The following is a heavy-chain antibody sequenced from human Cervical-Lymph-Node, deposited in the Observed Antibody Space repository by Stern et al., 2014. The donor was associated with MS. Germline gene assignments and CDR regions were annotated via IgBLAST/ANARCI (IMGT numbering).Heavy chain of an antibody. J-gene: IGHJ6*02. CDR1: GYRFNSYG. V-gene: IGHV1-18*01. CDR3: ARTNPLRFGNFHGIDV. Sequence: QVQLGQSGPEVKKPGASVTVSCKASGYRFNSYGINWVRQAPGQGLEWMGRISAYNGNTEYAQKSQGRVTMTTYTSTGTAYMELRSLRSDDTAVYYCARTNPLRFGNFHGIDVWGQGTTVIVSS. CDR2: ISAYNGNT. D-gene: IGHD3-3*01.